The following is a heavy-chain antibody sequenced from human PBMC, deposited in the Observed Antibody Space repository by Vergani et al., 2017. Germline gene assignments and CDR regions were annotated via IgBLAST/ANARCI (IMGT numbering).Heavy chain of an antibody. CDR3: AGEMGEGDCSGGSCYSGTFDY. D-gene: IGHD2-15*01. CDR2: ISSSGSTI. J-gene: IGHJ4*02. V-gene: IGHV3-11*01. Sequence: QVQLVESGGGLVKPGGSLRLSCAASGFTFSDYYMSWIRQAPGKGLEWVSYISSSGSTIYYADSVKGRFTISRDNAKNSLYLQLNSLRAEDTAVYYCAGEMGEGDCSGGSCYSGTFDYWGQGTLVTVSS. CDR1: GFTFSDYY.